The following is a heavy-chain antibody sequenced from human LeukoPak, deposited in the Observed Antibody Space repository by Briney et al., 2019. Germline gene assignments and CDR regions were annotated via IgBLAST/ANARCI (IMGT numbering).Heavy chain of an antibody. Sequence: AASVTVSCKASGFVFSNSAMQWVRQARGQRLEWIGWIVVGSGKTNYAQKFQERVTITRDMSTNTAYMELSSLKSDDTAVYYCAADDQQLFLWGQGTLVTVSS. D-gene: IGHD6-13*01. V-gene: IGHV1-58*02. CDR3: AADDQQLFL. CDR1: GFVFSNSA. J-gene: IGHJ4*02. CDR2: IVVGSGKT.